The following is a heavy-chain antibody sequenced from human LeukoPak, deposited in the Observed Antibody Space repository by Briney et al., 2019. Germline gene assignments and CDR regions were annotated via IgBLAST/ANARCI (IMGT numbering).Heavy chain of an antibody. CDR3: AGGGDSGGYYYPMFDY. CDR2: IYYTGST. D-gene: IGHD3-22*01. Sequence: SETLSLTCTVSGVSITNYYWSWIRQPPGKGLEWIGYIYYTGSTNYNLSLRSRVTTSVDTSKNQFSLKLRSVTAADTAVYFCAGGGDSGGYYYPMFDYWGQGTLVTVSS. CDR1: GVSITNYY. J-gene: IGHJ4*02. V-gene: IGHV4-59*01.